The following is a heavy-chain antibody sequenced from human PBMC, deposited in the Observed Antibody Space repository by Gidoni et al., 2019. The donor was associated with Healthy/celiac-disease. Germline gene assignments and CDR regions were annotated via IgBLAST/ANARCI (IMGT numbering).Heavy chain of an antibody. Sequence: QVQLVQSGAEVQKPGASVKVSCKASGYTFTSYYMPWVRQAPGQGLEWMGIINPSGGSTSYAQKFQGRVTMTRDTSTSTVYMELRSLRSEDTAVYYCVAGTPGAFDYWGQGTLVTVSS. J-gene: IGHJ4*02. V-gene: IGHV1-46*01. CDR3: VAGTPGAFDY. D-gene: IGHD6-19*01. CDR1: GYTFTSYY. CDR2: INPSGGST.